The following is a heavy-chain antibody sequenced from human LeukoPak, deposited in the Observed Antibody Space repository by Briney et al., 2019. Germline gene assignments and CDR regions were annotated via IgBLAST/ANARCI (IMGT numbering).Heavy chain of an antibody. CDR3: ARTNYYETSGWAAGLSPFDL. Sequence: GSLKISXXXXGYTFTSYWIAWVRRLPGKGLEGMGVIYPGDSDTRYSPSLQGQVTISANKSISTTFLQCSSLEASDTAMYYCARTNYYETSGWAAGLSPFDLWGRGTMVTVSS. CDR1: GYTFTSYW. V-gene: IGHV5-51*01. CDR2: IYPGDSDT. D-gene: IGHD3-22*01. J-gene: IGHJ3*01.